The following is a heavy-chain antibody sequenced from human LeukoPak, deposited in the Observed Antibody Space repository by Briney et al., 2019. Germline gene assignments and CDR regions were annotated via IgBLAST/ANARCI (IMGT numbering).Heavy chain of an antibody. Sequence: GASVKVSCKASGYTFTSYYMHWVRQAPGQGLEWMGIINPSGGSTSYAQKFQGRVTITRDTSASTAYMELSSLRSEDTAVYYCARGQPLWELYGPDFQHWGQGTLVTVSS. CDR2: INPSGGST. J-gene: IGHJ1*01. CDR1: GYTFTSYY. CDR3: ARGQPLWELYGPDFQH. V-gene: IGHV1-46*01. D-gene: IGHD1-26*01.